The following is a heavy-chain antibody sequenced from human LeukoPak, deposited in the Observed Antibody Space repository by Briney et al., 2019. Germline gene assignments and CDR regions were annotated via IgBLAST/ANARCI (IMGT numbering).Heavy chain of an antibody. CDR2: ISGSGGST. CDR3: AKDREPIVVVIQGDYYFDY. V-gene: IGHV3-23*01. J-gene: IGHJ4*02. D-gene: IGHD3-22*01. CDR1: GFTFSSYA. Sequence: GGSLRLSCAASGFTFSSYAMSWVRQAPGKGLEWVSAISGSGGSTYYADSVKGRFTISRDNSKNTLYLQMNSLRAEDTAVYYCAKDREPIVVVIQGDYYFDYWGQGTLVTVSS.